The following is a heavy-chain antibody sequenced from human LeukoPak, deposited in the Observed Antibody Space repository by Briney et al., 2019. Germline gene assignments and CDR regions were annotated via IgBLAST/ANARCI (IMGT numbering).Heavy chain of an antibody. CDR2: ISSRRSYI. CDR1: GFTLRSYN. J-gene: IGHJ1*01. V-gene: IGHV3-21*01. D-gene: IGHD3-3*01. Sequence: GGSLRLSCAASGFTLRSYNMNWVRQAPGKGREGVTSISSRRSYIYYGDSVKGGFTISRNNDENSVYLQVNSLRDGDTAVYYCAIDPYEFWSHSHFHHWGQVTLLTVS. CDR3: AIDPYEFWSHSHFHH.